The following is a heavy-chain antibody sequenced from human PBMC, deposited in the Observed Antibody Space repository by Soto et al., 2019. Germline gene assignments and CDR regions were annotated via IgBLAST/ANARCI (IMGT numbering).Heavy chain of an antibody. J-gene: IGHJ4*02. V-gene: IGHV4-59*01. CDR3: AREEKQLSRYGGDFDY. CDR1: GGSISSYY. CDR2: IYYSGST. Sequence: SETLSLTCTVSGGSISSYYWSWIRQPPGKGLEWIGYIYYSGSTNYNPSLKSRVTISVDTSKNQFSLKLSSVTAADTAVYFCAREEKQLSRYGGDFDYWGQGILVTVSS. D-gene: IGHD3-16*01.